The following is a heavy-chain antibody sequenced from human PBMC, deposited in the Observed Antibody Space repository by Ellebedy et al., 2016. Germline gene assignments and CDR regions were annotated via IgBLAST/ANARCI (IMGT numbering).Heavy chain of an antibody. CDR1: GFTFDDYA. CDR3: AKVDSAGSEGGDV. J-gene: IGHJ6*04. Sequence: GGSLRLSXAASGFTFDDYAMHWVRQAPGKGLEWVSGISWNSGSIGYADSVKGRFTISRDNAKNSLYLQMNSLRAEDTALYYCAKVDSAGSEGGDVWGKGTTVTVSS. D-gene: IGHD3-10*01. V-gene: IGHV3-9*01. CDR2: ISWNSGSI.